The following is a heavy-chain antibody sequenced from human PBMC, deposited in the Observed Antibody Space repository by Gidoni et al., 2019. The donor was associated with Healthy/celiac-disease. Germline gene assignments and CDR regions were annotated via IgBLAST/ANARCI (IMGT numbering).Heavy chain of an antibody. V-gene: IGHV3-74*01. Sequence: EVQLVESGGGLVQPGGSLRLSCAASGFTFGSYWMHWVRQAPGKGLVWVSRINSDGSSTSYADSVKGRFTISRDNAKNTLYLQMNSLRAEDTAVYYCARVKQWLVRDAFDIWGQGTMVTVSS. CDR2: INSDGSST. CDR3: ARVKQWLVRDAFDI. J-gene: IGHJ3*02. D-gene: IGHD6-19*01. CDR1: GFTFGSYW.